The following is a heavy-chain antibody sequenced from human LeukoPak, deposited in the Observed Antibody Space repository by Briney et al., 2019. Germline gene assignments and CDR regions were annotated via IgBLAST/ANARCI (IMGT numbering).Heavy chain of an antibody. CDR1: GGSISSYY. J-gene: IGHJ4*02. CDR2: VYTSGST. D-gene: IGHD6-13*01. CDR3: ARDAIAAAGTEVRGFDY. Sequence: PSETLSLTCTVSGGSISSYYWSWIRQRAGKGLEWIGRVYTSGSTNYNPYLKSRVTMSVDTSKNQFSLKLSSVTAADTAVYYCARDAIAAAGTEVRGFDYWGQGTLVTVSS. V-gene: IGHV4-4*07.